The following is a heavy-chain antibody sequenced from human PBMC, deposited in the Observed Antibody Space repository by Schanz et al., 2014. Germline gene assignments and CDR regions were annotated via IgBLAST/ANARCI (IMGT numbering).Heavy chain of an antibody. CDR2: LRSDGSRR. CDR1: GYSFSDYD. J-gene: IGHJ4*02. D-gene: IGHD3-10*01. V-gene: IGHV3-30*02. CDR3: AKDPPRGVRTPIKPTLDY. Sequence: QVQLVESGGGVVQPGGSLRLSCVGSGYSFSDYDMYWIRQAPGKGLEWLAVLRSDGSRRDYADSVKGRFTISRDNSRNTLSLQMSSLRPEDTAVYYCAKDPPRGVRTPIKPTLDYWGQGTRVTVS.